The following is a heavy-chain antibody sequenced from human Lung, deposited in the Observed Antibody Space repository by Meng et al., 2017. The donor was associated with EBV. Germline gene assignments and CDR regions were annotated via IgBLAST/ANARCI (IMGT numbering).Heavy chain of an antibody. J-gene: IGHJ4*02. V-gene: IGHV1-69*12. D-gene: IGHD1-14*01. CDR1: GCSFSTHT. CDR3: ARGRRNEPLFDY. Sequence: QVQLVKAGAGVKKPGASVKVACKTSGCSFSTHTFSWVRQAPGQGLEWMGGLIAVFDKTKAAPRFQDRVTFTADESTSTAYMELSSLTFDDTAVYFCARGRRNEPLFDYWGQGTLVTVSS. CDR2: LIAVFDKT.